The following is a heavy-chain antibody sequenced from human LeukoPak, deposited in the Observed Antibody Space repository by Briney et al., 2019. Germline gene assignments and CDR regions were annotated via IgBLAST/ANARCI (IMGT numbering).Heavy chain of an antibody. Sequence: PGGSLRLSCAASGFTFSDYYMSWIRQAPGKGLEWVSYISSSGSTIYYADSVKGRFTISRDNAKNSLYLQMNSLRAEDTAVYYCARDGTIFGVVIDLYYYYYGMDVWGQGTTVIVSS. CDR2: ISSSGSTI. CDR3: ARDGTIFGVVIDLYYYYYGMDV. D-gene: IGHD3-3*01. V-gene: IGHV3-11*01. J-gene: IGHJ6*02. CDR1: GFTFSDYY.